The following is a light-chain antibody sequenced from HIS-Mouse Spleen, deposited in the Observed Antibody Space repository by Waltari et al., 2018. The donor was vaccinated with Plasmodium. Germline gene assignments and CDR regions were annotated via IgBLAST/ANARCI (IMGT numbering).Light chain of an antibody. CDR2: EDS. V-gene: IGLV3-10*01. CDR1: ALPTKY. J-gene: IGLJ3*02. Sequence: SYELTQPPSVSVSPGQTARITCSGDALPTKYAYWYQQKSGQAPGMVFYEDSKRPSGILERFSGSSSGTMATLTISGAQVEDEADYYCYSTDSSGNHRVFGGGTKLTVL. CDR3: YSTDSSGNHRV.